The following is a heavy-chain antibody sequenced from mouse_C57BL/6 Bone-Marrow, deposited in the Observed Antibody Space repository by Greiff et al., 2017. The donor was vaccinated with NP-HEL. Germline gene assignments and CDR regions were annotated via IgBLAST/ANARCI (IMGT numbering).Heavy chain of an antibody. CDR3: ARNFNYYGSSYWYFDV. CDR1: GYTFTSYG. Sequence: VQLQQSGAELARPGASVKLSCKASGYTFTSYGISWVKQRTGQGLEWIGEIYPRSGNTYYNEKFKGKATLTADKSSSTAYMELRSLTSEDSAVYFCARNFNYYGSSYWYFDVWGTGTTVTVSS. J-gene: IGHJ1*03. V-gene: IGHV1-81*01. CDR2: IYPRSGNT. D-gene: IGHD1-1*01.